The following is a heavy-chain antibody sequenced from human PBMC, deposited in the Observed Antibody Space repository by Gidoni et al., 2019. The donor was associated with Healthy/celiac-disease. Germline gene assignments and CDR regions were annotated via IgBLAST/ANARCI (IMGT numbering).Heavy chain of an antibody. CDR1: GGTFSSYA. D-gene: IGHD3-3*01. Sequence: QVQLVQSGAEVKKPGSSVKVSFKSSGGTFSSYAISWVRKAPGQGLEWMGGIIPIFGTSNYGQKFQGRVTITADKSTSTAYMELSSLRSEDTAVYYCAGNIDYDFWSGYYPYYYYYYMDVWGKGTTVTVSS. J-gene: IGHJ6*03. V-gene: IGHV1-69*06. CDR3: AGNIDYDFWSGYYPYYYYYYMDV. CDR2: IIPIFGTS.